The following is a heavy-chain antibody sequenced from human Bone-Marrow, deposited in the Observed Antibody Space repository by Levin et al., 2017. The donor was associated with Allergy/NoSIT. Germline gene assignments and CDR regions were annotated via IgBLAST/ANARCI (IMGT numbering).Heavy chain of an antibody. CDR1: GFTFSDYY. J-gene: IGHJ3*02. D-gene: IGHD6-19*01. CDR3: ARSYSSGWLDAFDI. Sequence: GESLKISCAASGFTFSDYYMSWIRQAPGKGLEWVSYISSSSSYTNYADSVKGRFTISRDNAKNSLYLQMNSLRAEDTAVYYCARSYSSGWLDAFDIWGQGTMVTVSS. V-gene: IGHV3-11*03. CDR2: ISSSSSYT.